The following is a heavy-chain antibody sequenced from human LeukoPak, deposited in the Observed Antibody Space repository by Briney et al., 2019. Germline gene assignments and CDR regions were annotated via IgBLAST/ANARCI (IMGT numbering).Heavy chain of an antibody. J-gene: IGHJ4*02. CDR1: GGSISSYY. Sequence: SETLSLTCTVSGGSISSYYWSWIRQPPGKGLEWIGYIYYSGSTNYNPSLKGRVTISVDTSKNQFSLKLSSVTAADTAVYYCARAGGWYKTLDYWGQGTLVTVSS. V-gene: IGHV4-59*01. CDR3: ARAGGWYKTLDY. D-gene: IGHD1-1*01. CDR2: IYYSGST.